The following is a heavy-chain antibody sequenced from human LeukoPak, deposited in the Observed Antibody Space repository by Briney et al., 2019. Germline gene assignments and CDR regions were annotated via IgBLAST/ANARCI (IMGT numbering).Heavy chain of an antibody. V-gene: IGHV6-1*01. CDR2: TYYTSKWNT. CDR1: GDSVSTSGVA. J-gene: IGHJ3*01. Sequence: SQTLSLTCAISGDSVSTSGVAWNWVRQSPSRDLEWLGRTYYTSKWNTDYAVSVKSRIVVNPDTSKNQFSLQLNSVTSEDTAVYNWARGRASAFDVWGRGPLFTVSS. CDR3: ARGRASAFDV. D-gene: IGHD6-25*01.